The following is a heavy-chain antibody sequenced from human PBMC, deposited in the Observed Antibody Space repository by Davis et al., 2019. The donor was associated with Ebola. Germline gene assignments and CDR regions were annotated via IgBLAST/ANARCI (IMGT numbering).Heavy chain of an antibody. J-gene: IGHJ5*02. V-gene: IGHV3-7*03. CDR1: GFSFSSHW. CDR2: INKDGSQK. CDR3: AKEDWWRFDP. Sequence: PGGSLRLSCAASGFSFSSHWMTWVRQAPGKGLESVAKINKDGSQKYYVDSVKGRFTISRDNAQNSLYLQMNSLRAEDTAMYYCAKEDWWRFDPWGQGTQVTVSS. D-gene: IGHD2-8*02.